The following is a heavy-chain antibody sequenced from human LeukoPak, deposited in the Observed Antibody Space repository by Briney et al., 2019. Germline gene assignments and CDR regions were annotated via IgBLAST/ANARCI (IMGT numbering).Heavy chain of an antibody. V-gene: IGHV3-53*01. D-gene: IGHD3-22*01. J-gene: IGHJ4*02. Sequence: GGSLRPSCAASGFTVSNSYMSWVRQAPGKGLEWVSVIYDGGSTYYADSVKGRFTISRDNSKNTLYLQMNSLRVEDTAVYYCARVDSYYFHTSGFYYEGDYWGQGTLVTVSS. CDR3: ARVDSYYFHTSGFYYEGDY. CDR2: IYDGGST. CDR1: GFTVSNSY.